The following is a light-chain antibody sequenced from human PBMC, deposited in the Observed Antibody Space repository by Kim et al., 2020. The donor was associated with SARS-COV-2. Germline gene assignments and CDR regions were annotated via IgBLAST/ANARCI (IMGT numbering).Light chain of an antibody. Sequence: GQRVTISWTGSSSNIGGNTVTWYQQLPGTAPKVLIYSNDERPSGVPDRFSGSKSGISASLAISGLQSEDEADYHCAAWDDSLKGVVFGGGTKLTVL. J-gene: IGLJ2*01. CDR3: AAWDDSLKGVV. CDR1: SSNIGGNT. V-gene: IGLV1-44*01. CDR2: SND.